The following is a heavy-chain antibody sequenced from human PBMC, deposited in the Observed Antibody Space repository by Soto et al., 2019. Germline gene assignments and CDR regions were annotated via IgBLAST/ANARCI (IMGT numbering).Heavy chain of an antibody. Sequence: PSETLSLTCTVSGGSISSGDYYWSWIRQPPGKGLEWIGYIYYSGSTYYNPSLKSRVTISVDTSKNQFSLKLSSVTAADTAVYYCARGGWRAYYYDSSGYDPIRFDYWGQGTLVTVSS. D-gene: IGHD3-22*01. CDR3: ARGGWRAYYYDSSGYDPIRFDY. J-gene: IGHJ4*02. CDR2: IYYSGST. V-gene: IGHV4-30-4*01. CDR1: GGSISSGDYY.